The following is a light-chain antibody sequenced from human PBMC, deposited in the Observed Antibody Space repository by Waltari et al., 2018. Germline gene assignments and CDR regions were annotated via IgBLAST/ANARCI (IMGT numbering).Light chain of an antibody. CDR1: GSNVGSYH. V-gene: IGLV1-40*01. CDR2: RDK. Sequence: QSVVTQSPSVSGAPGQRVILSCTGSGSNVGSYHVAWYQQSPGLTPRLLISRDKKGPSGISDRFSGSKSGTSASLTITGLQTDDEGDYYCQSYDNSLSGHVVFGGGTRLTVL. CDR3: QSYDNSLSGHVV. J-gene: IGLJ2*01.